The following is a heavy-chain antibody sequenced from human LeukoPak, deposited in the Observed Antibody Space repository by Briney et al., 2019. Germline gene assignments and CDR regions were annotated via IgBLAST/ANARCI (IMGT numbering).Heavy chain of an antibody. CDR1: GGSISSGDYY. D-gene: IGHD6-13*01. CDR2: IYHSGST. CDR3: ARHQSLLSSSWYRNYYYMDV. V-gene: IGHV4-30-4*01. Sequence: SQTLSLTCTVSGGSISSGDYYWSWIRQPPGKGLEWIGEIYHSGSTNYNPSLKSRVTISVDKSKNQFSLKLSSVTAADTAVYYCARHQSLLSSSWYRNYYYMDVWGKGTTVTVSS. J-gene: IGHJ6*03.